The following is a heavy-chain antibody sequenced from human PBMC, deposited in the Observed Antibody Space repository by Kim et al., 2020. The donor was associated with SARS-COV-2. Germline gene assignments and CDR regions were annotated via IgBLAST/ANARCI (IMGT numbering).Heavy chain of an antibody. CDR3: ASASRDVDIVATIRYYYYYYMDV. Sequence: GGSLRLSCAASGFTVSSNYMSWVRQAPGKGLEWVAVIYSGGSTYYADAVKGGCTISRDNAKNKMYLQMNSLRDEDTAVYYCASASRDVDIVATIRYYYYYYMDVWGKGTTVTVS. J-gene: IGHJ6*03. V-gene: IGHV3-53*01. D-gene: IGHD5-12*01. CDR2: IYSGGST. CDR1: GFTVSSNY.